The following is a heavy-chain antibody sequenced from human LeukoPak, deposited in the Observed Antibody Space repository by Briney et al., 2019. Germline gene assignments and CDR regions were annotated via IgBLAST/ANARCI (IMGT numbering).Heavy chain of an antibody. Sequence: ASEKVSCKASGYTFTSYGISWVRQAPGQGLEWMGWISAYNGNTNYAQKLQGRVTMTTDTSTSTAYMELRSLRSDDTAVYYCARGYSGYCSSTSCWRFDPWGQGTLVTVSS. D-gene: IGHD2-2*01. J-gene: IGHJ5*02. V-gene: IGHV1-18*01. CDR3: ARGYSGYCSSTSCWRFDP. CDR2: ISAYNGNT. CDR1: GYTFTSYG.